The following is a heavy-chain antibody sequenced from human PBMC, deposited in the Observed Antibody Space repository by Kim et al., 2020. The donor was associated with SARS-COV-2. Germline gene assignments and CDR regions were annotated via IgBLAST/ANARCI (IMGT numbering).Heavy chain of an antibody. D-gene: IGHD3-3*01. J-gene: IGHJ6*02. Sequence: GGSLRLPCAASGFTFSSYWMSWVRQAPGKGLEWVANIKQDGSEKYYVDSVKGRFTISRDNAKNSLYLQMNSLRAEDTAVYYCARVRVDFPTYGMDVWGQGTTVTVSS. V-gene: IGHV3-7*03. CDR3: ARVRVDFPTYGMDV. CDR2: IKQDGSEK. CDR1: GFTFSSYW.